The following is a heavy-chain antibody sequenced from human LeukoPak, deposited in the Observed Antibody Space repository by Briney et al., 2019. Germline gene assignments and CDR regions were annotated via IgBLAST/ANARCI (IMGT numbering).Heavy chain of an antibody. J-gene: IGHJ3*02. CDR2: ISYDGSNK. CDR1: GFTFSSYG. V-gene: IGHV3-30*03. D-gene: IGHD4-17*01. Sequence: PGRSLRLSCAASGFTFSSYGMHWVRQAPGKGLEWVAVISYDGSNKYYADSVKGRFTISRDNSKNTLYLQMNSLRAEDTAVYYCAATVKDAFDIWGQGTMVTVSS. CDR3: AATVKDAFDI.